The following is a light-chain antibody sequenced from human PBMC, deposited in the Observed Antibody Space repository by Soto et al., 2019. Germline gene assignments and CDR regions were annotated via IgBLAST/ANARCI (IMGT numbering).Light chain of an antibody. J-gene: IGLJ2*01. CDR3: QSYDSSLSGSV. Sequence: QSVLTQPPSVSGAQGQRVTISCTGSSSNIGAGYDVHWYQQLPGTAPKLLIYGNSNRPSGVPDRFSGSKSGTSASLAITGLQDEDEADYYCQSYDSSLSGSVFGGGTKVTVL. CDR2: GNS. CDR1: SSNIGAGYD. V-gene: IGLV1-40*01.